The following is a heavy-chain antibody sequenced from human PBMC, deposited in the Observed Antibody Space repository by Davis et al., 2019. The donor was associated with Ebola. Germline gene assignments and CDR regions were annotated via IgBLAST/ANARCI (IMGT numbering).Heavy chain of an antibody. CDR1: GGSFSGYY. J-gene: IGHJ4*02. D-gene: IGHD6-13*01. V-gene: IGHV4-34*01. Sequence: MPGGSLRLSCAVYGGSFSGYYWSWIPQPPGKGLEWIGEINHSGSTNYNPSLKSRVTISVDTSKNQFSLKLSSVTAADTAVYYCARQTGLAAAGRGVDYWGQGTLVTVSS. CDR2: INHSGST. CDR3: ARQTGLAAAGRGVDY.